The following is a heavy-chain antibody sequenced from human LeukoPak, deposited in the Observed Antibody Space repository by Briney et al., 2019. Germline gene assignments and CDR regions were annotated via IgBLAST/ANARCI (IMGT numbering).Heavy chain of an antibody. J-gene: IGHJ4*02. CDR1: GFTFSNPY. V-gene: IGHV3-11*04. CDR2: ISGSGTDI. CDR3: ARTARHLDY. Sequence: GGSLRLSCEASGFTFSNPYMSWIRQAPGKGLECLSYISGSGTDINYADSVRGRFTISRDNAKNLLYLQMNDLRLEDTAVYYCARTARHLDYWGQGTLVTVSS. D-gene: IGHD5-18*01.